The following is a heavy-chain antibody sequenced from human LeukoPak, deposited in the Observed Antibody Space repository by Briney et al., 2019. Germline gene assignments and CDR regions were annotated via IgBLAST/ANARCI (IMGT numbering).Heavy chain of an antibody. CDR2: ISGGGST. CDR3: ARGGDTIGSIRSPFDI. V-gene: IGHV3-53*01. Sequence: GGSLRLSCAASGFTVSDNSPSGVPQAQGKGLEWVHAISGGGSTYYADSVKGRFIISRDNSKNTVYLQLNSLRAEDTAVYYCARGGDTIGSIRSPFDIWGQGTMVTVSS. J-gene: IGHJ3*02. D-gene: IGHD3-22*01. CDR1: GFTVSDNS.